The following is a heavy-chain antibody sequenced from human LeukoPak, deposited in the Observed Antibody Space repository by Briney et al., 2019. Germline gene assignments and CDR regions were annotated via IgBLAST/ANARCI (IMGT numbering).Heavy chain of an antibody. CDR1: GFTFSSYW. CDR3: AKDGVRKGVNY. D-gene: IGHD2-21*01. V-gene: IGHV3-7*03. Sequence: GGSLRLSCAASGFTFSSYWMSWVRQAPGKGLEWVANIKQDGSEKYYVDSVKGRFTISRDNSKNTLYLQMNSLRAEDTAVYYCAKDGVRKGVNYWGQGTLVTVSS. J-gene: IGHJ4*02. CDR2: IKQDGSEK.